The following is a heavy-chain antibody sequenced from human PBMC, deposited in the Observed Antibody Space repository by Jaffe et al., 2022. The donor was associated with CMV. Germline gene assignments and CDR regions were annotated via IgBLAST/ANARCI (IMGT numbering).Heavy chain of an antibody. V-gene: IGHV1-2*02. D-gene: IGHD3-3*01. Sequence: QVQLVQSGAEVKKPGASVKVSCKASGYSFTAYHLHWVRQAPGQGLEWMGWINPNSGGTNYAPKFQGRVTVTRDTSITTSYLDLSSLRSDDTAVYYCAVEYGRDKLPLPMFGGGLDYWGRGTLVTVSS. CDR1: GYSFTAYH. CDR2: INPNSGGT. J-gene: IGHJ4*02. CDR3: AVEYGRDKLPLPMFGGGLDY.